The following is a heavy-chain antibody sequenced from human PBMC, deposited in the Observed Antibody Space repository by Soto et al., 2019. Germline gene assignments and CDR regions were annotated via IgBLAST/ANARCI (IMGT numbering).Heavy chain of an antibody. J-gene: IGHJ4*02. CDR1: GGSFSGYY. V-gene: IGHV4-34*01. CDR2: INHSGST. CDR3: ARVNRGQNSTSCYWDY. Sequence: SETLSLTCAVYGGSFSGYYWSWIRQPPGKGLEWIGEINHSGSTNYNPSLKSRVTISVDTSKNQFSLKLSSVTAADTAVYYCARVNRGQNSTSCYWDYWGQGTLVT. D-gene: IGHD2-2*01.